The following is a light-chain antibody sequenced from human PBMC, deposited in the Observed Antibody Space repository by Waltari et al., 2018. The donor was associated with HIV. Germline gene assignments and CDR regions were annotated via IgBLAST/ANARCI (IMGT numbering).Light chain of an antibody. CDR3: QQYGDSPFT. J-gene: IGKJ3*01. CDR2: GAS. V-gene: IGKV3-20*01. Sequence: EIVLTQSPDTLSLSPGKRATLSCRASQTVISNYLAWYQQKPGQAPRLLVSGASSRAAGIADRFSGSGSGTDFTLIISRVEPEDSAVFYCQQYGDSPFTFGPGTKVEIK. CDR1: QTVISNY.